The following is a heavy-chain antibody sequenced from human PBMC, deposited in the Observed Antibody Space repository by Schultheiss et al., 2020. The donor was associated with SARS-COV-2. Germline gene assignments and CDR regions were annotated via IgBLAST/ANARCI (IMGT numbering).Heavy chain of an antibody. V-gene: IGHV3-64*04. Sequence: GGSLRLSCSASGFTFVNYAIHWVRQAPGKGLEFVSGISSGGTSTFYADSVKGRFTISRDNSKNTLYLQLNSLRAEDTAVYYCAKDRYSSGWSFDYWGQGALVTVSS. CDR3: AKDRYSSGWSFDY. CDR2: ISSGGTST. D-gene: IGHD6-19*01. CDR1: GFTFVNYA. J-gene: IGHJ4*02.